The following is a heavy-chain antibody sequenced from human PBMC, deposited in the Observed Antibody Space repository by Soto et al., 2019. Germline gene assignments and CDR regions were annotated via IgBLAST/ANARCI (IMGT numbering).Heavy chain of an antibody. D-gene: IGHD6-25*01. CDR3: GAQRGGGGY. V-gene: IGHV3-53*01. Sequence: EVQLVESGGGLIQPGGSLRLSCAVSGFTVSNNYMSWVRQAPGKGLEGVSVIYSGGYTAYGDSVKGRFTISRDNSKNTLLLKMNSRGADDAAVFYWGAQRGGGGYWGQGTLVTVSS. CDR1: GFTVSNNY. J-gene: IGHJ4*02. CDR2: IYSGGYT.